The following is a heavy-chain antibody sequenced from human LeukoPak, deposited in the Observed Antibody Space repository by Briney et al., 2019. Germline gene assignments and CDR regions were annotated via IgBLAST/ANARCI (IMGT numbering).Heavy chain of an antibody. J-gene: IGHJ4*02. D-gene: IGHD2-15*01. V-gene: IGHV4-59*08. CDR1: GGSISSYY. Sequence: KASETLSLTCTVSGGSISSYYWSWIRQAPGRGLEWIGHIYYSGATNYNPSLESRVTISVDTSKNQFSLKLTSVTATDTALYYCARGGTDFDYWGQGTLVTVSS. CDR3: ARGGTDFDY. CDR2: IYYSGAT.